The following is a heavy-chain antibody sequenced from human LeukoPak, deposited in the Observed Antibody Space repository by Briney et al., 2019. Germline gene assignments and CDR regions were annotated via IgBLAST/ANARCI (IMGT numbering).Heavy chain of an antibody. D-gene: IGHD6-6*01. CDR1: GSTFSSYA. CDR2: IIPIFGTT. CDR3: ARDPQLASAYYFDY. J-gene: IGHJ4*02. Sequence: SVKVSCKASGSTFSSYAISWVRQAPGQGLEWMGGIIPIFGTTNYAQKFQGRVTITADESTSTAYMELSSLRSEDTAVYYCARDPQLASAYYFDYWGQGTLVTVSS. V-gene: IGHV1-69*13.